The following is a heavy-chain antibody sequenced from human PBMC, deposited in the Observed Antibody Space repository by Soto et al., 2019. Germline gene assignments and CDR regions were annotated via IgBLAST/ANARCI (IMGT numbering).Heavy chain of an antibody. CDR2: ISYDGSDR. J-gene: IGHJ5*02. CDR1: GFTFSDYG. Sequence: QVQLVESGGGVVQPGRSLRLSCVASGFTFSDYGVHWVRQAPGKGLEWVAVISYDGSDRYYVDSVKGRFTISRDSSKNTLYLQMNSLRPEDTAGYYCAKDRGRIADNWFDPWGQGTLVTVSS. D-gene: IGHD6-13*01. V-gene: IGHV3-30*18. CDR3: AKDRGRIADNWFDP.